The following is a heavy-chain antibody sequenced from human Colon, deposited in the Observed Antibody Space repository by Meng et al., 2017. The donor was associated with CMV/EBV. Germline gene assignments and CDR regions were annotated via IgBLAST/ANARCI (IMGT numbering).Heavy chain of an antibody. V-gene: IGHV5-51*01. CDR2: IYPGDSDT. Sequence: GESLKISCKASGYSFSTYWIGWVRQMPGKGLEWMGIIYPGDSDTRYSPSFQGQVTISADKSISTAYLQWSSLQASDTAMYYCARATYSAYDYGMDVWGQGTTVTVSS. D-gene: IGHD5-12*01. CDR1: GYSFSTYW. CDR3: ARATYSAYDYGMDV. J-gene: IGHJ6*02.